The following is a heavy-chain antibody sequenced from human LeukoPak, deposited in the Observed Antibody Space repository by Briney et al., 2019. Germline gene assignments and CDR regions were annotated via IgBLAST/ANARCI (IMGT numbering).Heavy chain of an antibody. D-gene: IGHD3-16*01. CDR2: IYYSGST. V-gene: IGHV4-59*01. CDR3: AVGDPRYYGMDV. CDR1: GGSISSYY. Sequence: PSETLSLTCSVSGGSISSYYWSWIRQPPGKGLEWIGYIYYSGSTNYNPSLKSRVTISVGTSKNQFSLKLSSVTAADTAVYYCAVGDPRYYGMDVWGQGTTVTVSS. J-gene: IGHJ6*02.